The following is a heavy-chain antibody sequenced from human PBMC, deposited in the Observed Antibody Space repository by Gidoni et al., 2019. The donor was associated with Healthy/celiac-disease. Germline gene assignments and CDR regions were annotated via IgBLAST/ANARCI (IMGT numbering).Heavy chain of an antibody. CDR1: VGTFSSYA. J-gene: IGHJ6*02. D-gene: IGHD1-26*01. V-gene: IGHV1-69*01. Sequence: QVQLVQSGAEVKKPGSSVKVSCKASVGTFSSYAISWVRQAPGQGLEWMGGIIPIFGTANYAQKFQGRVTITADESTSTAYMELSSLRSEDTAVYYCARWKIPVGATTYYYYGMDVWGQGTTVTVSS. CDR3: ARWKIPVGATTYYYYGMDV. CDR2: IIPIFGTA.